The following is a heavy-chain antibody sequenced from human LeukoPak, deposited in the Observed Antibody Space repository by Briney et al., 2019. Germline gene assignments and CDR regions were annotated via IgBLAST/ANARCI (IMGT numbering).Heavy chain of an antibody. V-gene: IGHV4-4*07. CDR2: IYTSGST. Sequence: SETLSLTCTVSGGSISSYYWSWIRQPAGKGLEWIGRIYTSGSTNYNPSLKSRVTMSVDTSKNQFSLKLSSVTAADTAVYYYARDSRYSSSWYNWFDPWGQGTLVTVSS. CDR1: GGSISSYY. CDR3: ARDSRYSSSWYNWFDP. J-gene: IGHJ5*02. D-gene: IGHD6-13*01.